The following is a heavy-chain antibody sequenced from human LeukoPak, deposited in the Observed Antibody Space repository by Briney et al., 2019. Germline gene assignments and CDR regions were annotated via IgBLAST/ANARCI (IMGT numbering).Heavy chain of an antibody. D-gene: IGHD3-10*01. CDR1: GSTFTSYD. V-gene: IGHV1-8*01. CDR2: MNPNSGNT. Sequence: ASVKVSCKASGSTFTSYDINWVRQATGQGLEWMGWMNPNSGNTGYAHKFQGRVTITRNTSISTAYIELSSLRSEDTAVYYCARGTRYYGSGSYYTYDYWGQGTLVTVS. J-gene: IGHJ4*02. CDR3: ARGTRYYGSGSYYTYDY.